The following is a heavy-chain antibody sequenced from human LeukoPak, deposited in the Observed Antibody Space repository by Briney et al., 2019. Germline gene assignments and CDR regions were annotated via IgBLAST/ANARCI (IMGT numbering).Heavy chain of an antibody. CDR2: IIPIFGTA. CDR1: GGTFSSYA. CDR3: ARARHVYYGSGSYDH. J-gene: IGHJ5*02. Sequence: SVKVSCKASGGTFSSYAISWVRQAPGQGLEWMGGIIPIFGTANYAQKFQGRVTITADESTSTAYMELSSLRSEDTAVYYCARARHVYYGSGSYDHWGQGTLVTVSS. D-gene: IGHD3-10*01. V-gene: IGHV1-69*13.